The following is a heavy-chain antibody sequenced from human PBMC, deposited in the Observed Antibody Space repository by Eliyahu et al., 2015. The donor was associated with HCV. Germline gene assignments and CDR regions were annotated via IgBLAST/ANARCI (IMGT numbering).Heavy chain of an antibody. V-gene: IGHV3-7*01. CDR2: IKQGGSTK. CDR3: ARTDAGNFGYXDI. CDR1: GXTFSTYW. D-gene: IGHD1-14*01. Sequence: EVQLVESGGGXVQPGGSLXXSCAASGXTFSTYWMSWVRQAPGKGLEWVAXIKQGGSTKKYLDSVRGRFSIFRDDAMNSLSLEMDSLRVDDTAIYYCARTDAGNFGYXDIWGRGTLVTVSS. J-gene: IGHJ2*01.